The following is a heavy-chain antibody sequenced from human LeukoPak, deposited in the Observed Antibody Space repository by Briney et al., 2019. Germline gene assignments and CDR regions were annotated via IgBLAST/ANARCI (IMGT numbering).Heavy chain of an antibody. CDR2: IYHSGST. V-gene: IGHV4-39*07. J-gene: IGHJ4*02. CDR1: GGSISSGDYY. D-gene: IGHD1-26*01. Sequence: PSETLSLTCTVSGGSISSGDYYWSWIRQPPGKGLEWIGSIYHSGSTYYNPSLKSRVTISVDTSKNQFSLKLSSVTAADTAVYYCVLRSGSYPYWGQGTLVTVSS. CDR3: VLRSGSYPY.